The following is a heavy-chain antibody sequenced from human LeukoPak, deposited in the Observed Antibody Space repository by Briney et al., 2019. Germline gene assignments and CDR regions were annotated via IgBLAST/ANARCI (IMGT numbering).Heavy chain of an antibody. D-gene: IGHD3-3*01. CDR1: GYTFTGYY. CDR3: ARGALRFLEWPQKGSFDY. V-gene: IGHV1-2*02. CDR2: INPNSGGT. Sequence: ASVQVSCKASGYTFTGYYMHWVRQAPGQGLEWMGWINPNSGGTNYAQKFQGRVTMTRDTSISTAYMALSRLRSDDTAVYYCARGALRFLEWPQKGSFDYWGQGTLVPVSS. J-gene: IGHJ4*02.